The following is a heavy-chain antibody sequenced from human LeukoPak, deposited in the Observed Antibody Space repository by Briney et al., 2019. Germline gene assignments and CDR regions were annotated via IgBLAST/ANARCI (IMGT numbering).Heavy chain of an antibody. CDR1: GGSISSGGYS. V-gene: IGHV4-31*03. Sequence: SETLSLTCTVSGGSISSGGYSWSWIRQHPGKGLEWIGYIYYSGSTYYNPSLRSRVTISLDTSKNHFSLRLSSVTAADTAVYYCASGRGLYSFYAFNVWGQGTMVTVSS. J-gene: IGHJ3*01. D-gene: IGHD5-18*01. CDR3: ASGRGLYSFYAFNV. CDR2: IYYSGST.